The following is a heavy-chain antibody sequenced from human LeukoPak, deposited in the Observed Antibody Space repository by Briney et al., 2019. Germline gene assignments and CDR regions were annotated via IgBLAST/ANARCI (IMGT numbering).Heavy chain of an antibody. Sequence: ASVKVSCKASGYTFTSYAINWLRQAPGQGLEWMGWIDTNTGNPTYAQGFTGRFVFSLDTSVSTAYLQIGSLKAEDTAVYYCARAHSDYFDYWGQGTLVTVSS. CDR2: IDTNTGNP. V-gene: IGHV7-4-1*01. CDR3: ARAHSDYFDY. CDR1: GYTFTSYA. J-gene: IGHJ4*02.